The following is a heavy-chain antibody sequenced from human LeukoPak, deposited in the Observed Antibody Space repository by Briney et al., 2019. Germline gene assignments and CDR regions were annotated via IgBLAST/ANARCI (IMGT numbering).Heavy chain of an antibody. D-gene: IGHD4-17*01. Sequence: GGSLRLSCAASGFTFNICTMNWVRQAPGKGLEWVSSISSSSSSIHYADSVKGRFTISRDNAKNSLYLQMNSLRAEDTAVYYCARVGPTGYFDYWGQKTLVTVSS. V-gene: IGHV3-21*01. CDR2: ISSSSSSI. CDR1: GFTFNICT. CDR3: ARVGPTGYFDY. J-gene: IGHJ4*02.